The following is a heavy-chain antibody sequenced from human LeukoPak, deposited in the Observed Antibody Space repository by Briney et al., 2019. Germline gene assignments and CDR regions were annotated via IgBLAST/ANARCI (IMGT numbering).Heavy chain of an antibody. CDR1: GGTFSSYA. Sequence: GSSVKVSRKASGGTFSSYAISWVRQAPGQGLEWMGGIIPIFGTANYAQKFQGRVTITADESTSTAYMELSSLRSEDTAVYYCARGGCPAYCGGEGAFDIWGQGTMVTVSS. D-gene: IGHD2-21*01. CDR2: IIPIFGTA. V-gene: IGHV1-69*01. CDR3: ARGGCPAYCGGEGAFDI. J-gene: IGHJ3*02.